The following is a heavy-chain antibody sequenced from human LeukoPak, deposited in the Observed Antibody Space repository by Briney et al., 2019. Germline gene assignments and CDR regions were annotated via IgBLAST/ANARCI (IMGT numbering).Heavy chain of an antibody. CDR2: IYSGGST. CDR3: ARDPYSSSWYRGDY. D-gene: IGHD6-13*01. J-gene: IGHJ4*02. V-gene: IGHV3-66*01. Sequence: GGSLRLSCAASGFTVSSNYMSWVRQAPGKGLEWVSVIYSGGSTYYADSVKGRFTISRDNSKNTLYLQMNSLRAEDTAVYYCARDPYSSSWYRGDYWGQGTLVTVSS. CDR1: GFTVSSNY.